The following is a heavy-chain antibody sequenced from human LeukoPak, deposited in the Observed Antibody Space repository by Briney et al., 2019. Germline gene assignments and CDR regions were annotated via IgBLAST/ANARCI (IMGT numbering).Heavy chain of an antibody. CDR1: GFTFSNSA. D-gene: IGHD4-17*01. Sequence: GGSLRLSCAASGFTFSNSAMSWVRQAPGKGLEWVSAISGSGGTTYYADSVKGRFTISRDNSKNTLYLQMNSLRAEDTAVHYCAKEGTSSVTTPYADYWGQGTLVTVSS. J-gene: IGHJ4*02. CDR3: AKEGTSSVTTPYADY. CDR2: ISGSGGTT. V-gene: IGHV3-23*01.